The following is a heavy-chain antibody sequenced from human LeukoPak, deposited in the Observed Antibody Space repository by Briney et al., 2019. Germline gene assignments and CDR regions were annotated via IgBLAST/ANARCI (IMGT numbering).Heavy chain of an antibody. D-gene: IGHD6-13*01. Sequence: SETLSLTCTVSGGSNSSYYWSWIRQPAGKGLEWIGRIYTSGSTNYNPSLKSRVTMSVDTSKNQFSLKLSSVTAADTAVYYCAGSPLSSSWAYYFDYWGQGTLVTVSS. J-gene: IGHJ4*02. CDR2: IYTSGST. V-gene: IGHV4-4*07. CDR3: AGSPLSSSWAYYFDY. CDR1: GGSNSSYY.